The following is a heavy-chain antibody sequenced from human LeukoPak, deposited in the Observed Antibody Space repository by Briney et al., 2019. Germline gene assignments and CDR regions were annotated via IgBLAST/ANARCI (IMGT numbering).Heavy chain of an antibody. CDR3: ARGPPNYDILTGYPDY. J-gene: IGHJ4*02. CDR1: GFTFSSYS. Sequence: GGSLRLSCAASGFTFSSYSMNWVRQAPGKGLEWVSYISSSSSTIYYADSAKGRFTISRDNAKNSLYLQMNSLRAEDTAVYYCARGPPNYDILTGYPDYWGQGTLVTVSS. V-gene: IGHV3-48*01. CDR2: ISSSSSTI. D-gene: IGHD3-9*01.